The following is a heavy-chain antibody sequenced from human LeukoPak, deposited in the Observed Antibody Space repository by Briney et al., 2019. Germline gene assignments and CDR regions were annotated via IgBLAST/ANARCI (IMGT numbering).Heavy chain of an antibody. V-gene: IGHV4-39*01. Sequence: SETLSLTCTVSGGSISSSSYYWGWIRQPPGKGLEWIGSIYYSGSTYYNPSLKSRVTISVDTSKNQFSLKLSSVTAADTAVYYCARQEVVAGLYWGQGTLVTVSS. CDR3: ARQEVVAGLY. J-gene: IGHJ4*02. CDR1: GGSISSSSYY. CDR2: IYYSGST. D-gene: IGHD6-19*01.